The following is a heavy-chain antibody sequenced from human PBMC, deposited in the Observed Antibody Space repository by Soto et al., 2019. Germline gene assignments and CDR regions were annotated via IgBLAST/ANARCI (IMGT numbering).Heavy chain of an antibody. CDR3: AKGDRIRGEVDV. Sequence: SETLSLTCAVSGGSIGGVGYAWSWIRQPPGGGLEWIGYIYHSGTFLKSPSLKTRLTMSLDMSNNQFSLTLNSMTAADTAVYYCAKGDRIRGEVDVGGQGTTVTVSS. V-gene: IGHV4-30-2*01. CDR2: IYHSGTF. J-gene: IGHJ6*02. D-gene: IGHD3-10*01. CDR1: GGSIGGVGYA.